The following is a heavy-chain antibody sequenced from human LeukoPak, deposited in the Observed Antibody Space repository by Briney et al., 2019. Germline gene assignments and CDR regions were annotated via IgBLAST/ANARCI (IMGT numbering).Heavy chain of an antibody. CDR1: GFTFSTYA. CDR3: ARGGSSRVNYYYYGMDV. CDR2: ISNNGGST. V-gene: IGHV3-64*01. Sequence: GSLRLSCAASGFTFSTYAMHWVRQAPGKGLEYVSAISNNGGSTYYANSVKGRFTISRDNSKNTLYLQMGSLRAEDMAVYYCARGGSSRVNYYYYGMDVWGQGTTVTVSS. D-gene: IGHD6-13*01. J-gene: IGHJ6*02.